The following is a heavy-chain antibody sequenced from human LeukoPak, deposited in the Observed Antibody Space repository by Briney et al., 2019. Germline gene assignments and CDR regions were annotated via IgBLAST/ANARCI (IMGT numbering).Heavy chain of an antibody. CDR3: ARDENYFDY. V-gene: IGHV3-30-3*01. Sequence: GGSLRLSCAASGFTFSSYAMHWVRQAPGKGLEWVAVISYDGSNKYYADSVKGRFTISRDNSKNTLYLQMNSLRAEDTAVYYCARDENYFDYWGQGALVTVSS. CDR1: GFTFSSYA. J-gene: IGHJ4*02. CDR2: ISYDGSNK.